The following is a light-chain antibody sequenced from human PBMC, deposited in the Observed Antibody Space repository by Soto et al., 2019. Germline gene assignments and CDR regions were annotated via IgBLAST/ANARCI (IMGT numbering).Light chain of an antibody. V-gene: IGKV3-20*01. CDR1: QSVSNNY. CDR3: HQYGTSPQT. Sequence: EIVLTQSPGTLSLSPGERATLSCRASQSVSNNYLAWYQQKPGQAPRLLIYDASSRASGLPDRFSGSGSETDFTLTVSRLELEDFAVYFCHQYGTSPQTFGQGTKVDIK. CDR2: DAS. J-gene: IGKJ1*01.